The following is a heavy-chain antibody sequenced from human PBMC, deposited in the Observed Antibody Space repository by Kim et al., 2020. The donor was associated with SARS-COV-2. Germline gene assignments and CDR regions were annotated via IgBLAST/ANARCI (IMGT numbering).Heavy chain of an antibody. J-gene: IGHJ6*02. V-gene: IGHV1-3*01. CDR1: GYTFTSYA. Sequence: ASVKVSCKASGYTFTSYAMHWVRQAPGQRLEWMGWINAGNGNTKYSQKFQGRVTITRDTSASTAYMELSSLRSEDTAVYYCARGTRVYYGMDVWGQGTTVTVSS. CDR2: INAGNGNT. D-gene: IGHD2-2*01. CDR3: ARGTRVYYGMDV.